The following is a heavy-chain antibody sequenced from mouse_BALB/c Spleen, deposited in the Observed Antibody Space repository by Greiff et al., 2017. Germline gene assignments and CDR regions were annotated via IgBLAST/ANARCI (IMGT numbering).Heavy chain of an antibody. D-gene: IGHD3-3*01. V-gene: IGHV1S56*01. CDR1: GYTFTSYY. J-gene: IGHJ2*01. Sequence: VQLQQSGPELVKPGASVRISCKASGYTFTSYYIHWVKQRPGQGLEWIGWIYPGNVNTKYNEKFKGKATLTADKSSSTAYMQLSSLTSEDSAVYFCARSGLGTAMDYWGQGTTLTVSS. CDR2: IYPGNVNT. CDR3: ARSGLGTAMDY.